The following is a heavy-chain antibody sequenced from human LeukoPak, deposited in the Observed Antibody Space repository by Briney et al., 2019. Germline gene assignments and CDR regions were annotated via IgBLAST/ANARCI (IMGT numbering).Heavy chain of an antibody. Sequence: ASVKVSCKVSGYTLTELSMHWVRQAPGKGLEWMGGFDPEDGETIYAQKFQGRVTMTEDTSTDTAYMELSSLRSEDTAVYYCATQSGAGIVVVPAATGRWFDPWGQGTLVTVPS. CDR2: FDPEDGET. CDR1: GYTLTELS. D-gene: IGHD2-2*01. V-gene: IGHV1-24*01. CDR3: ATQSGAGIVVVPAATGRWFDP. J-gene: IGHJ5*02.